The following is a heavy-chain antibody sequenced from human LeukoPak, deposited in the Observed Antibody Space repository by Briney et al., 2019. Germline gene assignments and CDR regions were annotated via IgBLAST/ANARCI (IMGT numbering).Heavy chain of an antibody. CDR2: ISGSGGST. V-gene: IGHV3-23*01. J-gene: IGHJ4*02. CDR3: AKDLLGYCSGGSCYPFDY. CDR1: GFTFSSYS. D-gene: IGHD2-15*01. Sequence: GGSLRLSCAASGFTFSSYSMDWVRQAPGKGLEWVSAISGSGGSTYYADSVKGRFTISRDNSKNTLYLQMNSLRAEDTAVYYCAKDLLGYCSGGSCYPFDYWGQGTLVTVSS.